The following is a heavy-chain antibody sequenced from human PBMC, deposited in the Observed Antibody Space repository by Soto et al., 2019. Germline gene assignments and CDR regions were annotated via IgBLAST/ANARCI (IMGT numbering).Heavy chain of an antibody. CDR3: ASTYYDFWSGYKDLKTDY. Sequence: QLQLQESGPGLVKPSETQSLTCTVSGGSISSSSYYWGWIRQPPGKGLEWIGSIYYSGSTYYNPSLKSRVTISVDTSKNQFSLKLSSVTAADTAVYYCASTYYDFWSGYKDLKTDYWGQGTLVTVSS. V-gene: IGHV4-39*01. CDR1: GGSISSSSYY. J-gene: IGHJ4*02. D-gene: IGHD3-3*01. CDR2: IYYSGST.